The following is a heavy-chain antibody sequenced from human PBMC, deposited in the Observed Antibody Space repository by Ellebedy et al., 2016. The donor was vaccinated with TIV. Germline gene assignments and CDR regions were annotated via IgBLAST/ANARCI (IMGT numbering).Heavy chain of an antibody. CDR1: GFAVTTNY. D-gene: IGHD3-10*01. J-gene: IGHJ4*02. Sequence: GESLKISCAGSGFAVTTNYMSWVRQAPGEGLEWVSLIDSGGSTYYADSVKGRFTISRDNAKNSLYLQMNSLRAEDTAVYYCARRDWGPGKDSWGRGTLVTVSS. CDR3: ARRDWGPGKDS. V-gene: IGHV3-53*01. CDR2: IDSGGST.